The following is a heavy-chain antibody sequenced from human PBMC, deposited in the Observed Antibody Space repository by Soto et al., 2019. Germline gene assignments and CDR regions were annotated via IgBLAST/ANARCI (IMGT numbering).Heavy chain of an antibody. CDR3: ANKGGTYYFY. V-gene: IGHV4-4*02. CDR1: GASISGSKW. J-gene: IGHJ4*02. D-gene: IGHD1-26*01. CDR2: ISPSGNS. Sequence: QVQLQESGPGLVKPSGTLSLTCAVSGASISGSKWWTWVRQSPGKGLEWIGEISPSGNSNYNPSLEGRVTISVDKSKNQFSLQLTSVTAADTAIYYCANKGGTYYFYWGQGTLVTVSS.